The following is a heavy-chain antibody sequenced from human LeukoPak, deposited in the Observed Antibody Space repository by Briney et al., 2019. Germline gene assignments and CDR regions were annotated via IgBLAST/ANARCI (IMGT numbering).Heavy chain of an antibody. Sequence: PSETLSLTCTVSGGSISSYYWSWIRQPPGKGLEWIGYIYYSGSTNYNPSLKSRVTISVDTSKNQFSLKLSSVTAADKAVYYCARVGTDLASRFDPWGQGTLVTVSS. D-gene: IGHD2-8*02. CDR1: GGSISSYY. CDR2: IYYSGST. J-gene: IGHJ5*02. CDR3: ARVGTDLASRFDP. V-gene: IGHV4-59*01.